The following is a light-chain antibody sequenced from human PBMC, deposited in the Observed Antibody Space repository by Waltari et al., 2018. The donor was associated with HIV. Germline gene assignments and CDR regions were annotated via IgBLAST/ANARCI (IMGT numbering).Light chain of an antibody. J-gene: IGLJ3*02. CDR1: SPHIGSKY. CDR3: AAWDDSLSGPNWV. CDR2: RNN. Sequence: SVLTRPPSASGTPGHTATIPCSGSSPHIGSKYVYWSQQRPGTATTLSSYRNNQRPSGVPDRFSGSRSGAAASLAISGLRSEDEADYYCAAWDDSLSGPNWVFGGGTKLTVL. V-gene: IGLV1-47*01.